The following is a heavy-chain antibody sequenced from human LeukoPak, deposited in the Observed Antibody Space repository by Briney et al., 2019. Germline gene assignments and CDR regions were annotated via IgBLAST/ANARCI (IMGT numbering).Heavy chain of an antibody. J-gene: IGHJ5*02. D-gene: IGHD1-26*01. CDR2: IYYSGST. Sequence: SETLSLTCTVSGGSISSSSYYWGWIRQPPGQGLEWIGSIYYSGSTYYNPSLKSRVTISVDTSKNQFSLKLSSVTAADTAVYYCARHVWELLENWFDPWGQGTLVTVSS. V-gene: IGHV4-39*01. CDR1: GGSISSSSYY. CDR3: ARHVWELLENWFDP.